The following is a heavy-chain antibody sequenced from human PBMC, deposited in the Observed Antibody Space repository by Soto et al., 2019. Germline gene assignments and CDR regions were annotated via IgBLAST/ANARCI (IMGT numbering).Heavy chain of an antibody. CDR3: ARSVTIYYGMDV. Sequence: QVQLVQSGAEVKKPGASVKVSCKASGYTITGYYMHWVRQAPGQGLEWMGWINPNSGGTNYAQTFQGWVTMTRDTSSSTAYMELSRLRSDDTAVYYCARSVTIYYGMDVWGQGTTVTVSS. J-gene: IGHJ6*02. CDR2: INPNSGGT. CDR1: GYTITGYY. V-gene: IGHV1-2*04. D-gene: IGHD3-3*01.